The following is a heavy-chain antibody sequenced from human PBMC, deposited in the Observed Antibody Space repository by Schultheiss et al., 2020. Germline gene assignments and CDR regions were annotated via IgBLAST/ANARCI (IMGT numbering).Heavy chain of an antibody. CDR1: GGSFSGYS. D-gene: IGHD2-15*01. J-gene: IGHJ3*02. CDR3: ARYCNGGNCYTGSLDM. V-gene: IGHV4-34*10. Sequence: SETLSLTCAVYGGSFSGYSWTWIRQPPGKGLEWIGEVYHSGSTNYNPSLKSRVTMSIDTSKNQFSLKLTSVTAADTAVYYCARYCNGGNCYTGSLDMWGQGTMVTVS. CDR2: VYHSGST.